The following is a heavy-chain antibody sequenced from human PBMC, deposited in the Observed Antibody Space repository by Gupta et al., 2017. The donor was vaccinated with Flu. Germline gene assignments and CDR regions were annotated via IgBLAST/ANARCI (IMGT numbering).Heavy chain of an antibody. CDR1: GDTYSSHT. V-gene: IGHV1-69*01. CDR2: ILPIIGAA. D-gene: IGHD2-21*02. Sequence: GQRVQSGAEVKKSGYSVKVSGKASGDTYSSHTFNWVRQAPGQGLEWMGAILPIIGAANYARDFQGRVTITADESTTTVHMELSSLRSEDTAMYFCARLTPCGGDCYYFQYWGQGTLVTVSS. J-gene: IGHJ1*01. CDR3: ARLTPCGGDCYYFQY.